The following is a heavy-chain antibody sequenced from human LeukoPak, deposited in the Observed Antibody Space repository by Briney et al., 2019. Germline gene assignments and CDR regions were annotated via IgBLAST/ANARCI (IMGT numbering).Heavy chain of an antibody. CDR3: ARVGQRWIYFDY. V-gene: IGHV4-30-2*01. J-gene: IGHJ4*02. Sequence: SETLSLTCTVSGGSISSGGYYWSWIRQPPGKGLEWIGYIYHSGSTYYNPSLESRVTISVDRSKNQFPLKLSSVTAADTAVYYCARVGQRWIYFDYWGQGTLVTVSS. D-gene: IGHD4-23*01. CDR2: IYHSGST. CDR1: GGSISSGGYY.